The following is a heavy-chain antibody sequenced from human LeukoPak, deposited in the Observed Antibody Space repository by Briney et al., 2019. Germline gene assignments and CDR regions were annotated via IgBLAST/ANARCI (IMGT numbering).Heavy chain of an antibody. CDR1: GGSISSYN. J-gene: IGHJ4*02. Sequence: SETLSLTCTVSGGSISSYNWSWIRQPPGKGLEWIGYIYYSGSTNYNPSLKSRVTISVDTSKNQYSLKLSSVTAADTAVYYCARVHYGSGIDYWGQGTLVTVSS. V-gene: IGHV4-59*01. CDR2: IYYSGST. D-gene: IGHD3-10*01. CDR3: ARVHYGSGIDY.